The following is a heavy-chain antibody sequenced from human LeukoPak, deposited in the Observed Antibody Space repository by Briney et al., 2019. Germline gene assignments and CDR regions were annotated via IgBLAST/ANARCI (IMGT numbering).Heavy chain of an antibody. Sequence: LGGSLRLSCAASGFTVSSNYMSWVRQAPGKGLEWVSVIYSGGSTYYADSVKGRFTISRDNSKNTLYLQMNSLRAEDTAVYYCARDPPKEGYPYWGQGTLVTVSS. CDR2: IYSGGST. J-gene: IGHJ4*02. CDR3: ARDPPKEGYPY. V-gene: IGHV3-53*01. D-gene: IGHD1-1*01. CDR1: GFTVSSNY.